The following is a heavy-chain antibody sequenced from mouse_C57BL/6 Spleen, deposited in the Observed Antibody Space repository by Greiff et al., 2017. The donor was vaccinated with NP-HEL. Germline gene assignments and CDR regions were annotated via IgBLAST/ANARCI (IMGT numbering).Heavy chain of an antibody. CDR3: ARSGGSREDYFDY. CDR2: IYPGDGDT. Sequence: VQVVESGPELVKPGASVKISCKASGYAFSSSWMNWVKQRPGKGLEWIGRIYPGDGDTNYNGKFKGKATLTADKSSSTAYMQLSSLTSEDSAVYFCARSGGSREDYFDYWGQGTTLTVSS. V-gene: IGHV1-82*01. CDR1: GYAFSSSW. J-gene: IGHJ2*01. D-gene: IGHD1-1*01.